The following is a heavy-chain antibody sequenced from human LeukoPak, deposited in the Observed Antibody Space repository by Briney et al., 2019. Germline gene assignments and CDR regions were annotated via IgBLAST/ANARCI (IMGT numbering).Heavy chain of an antibody. CDR3: TRAYDSMEADYFDY. D-gene: IGHD3-22*01. V-gene: IGHV3-49*03. J-gene: IGHJ4*02. CDR1: GFTFGDYA. Sequence: GGSLRLSCTASGFTFGDYAMSWFRQAPGKGLEWVGFIRSKAYGGTTEYAASVKGRFTISRDDSKSIAYLQMNSLKTENTAVYYCTRAYDSMEADYFDYWGQGTLVTVSS. CDR2: IRSKAYGGTT.